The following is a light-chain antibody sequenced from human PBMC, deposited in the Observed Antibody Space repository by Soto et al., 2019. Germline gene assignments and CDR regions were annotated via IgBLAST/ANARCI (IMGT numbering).Light chain of an antibody. CDR2: EVS. CDR1: SSDVGRYNL. V-gene: IGLV2-23*02. CDR3: CSHAGSSTYV. J-gene: IGLJ1*01. Sequence: SALSQRASVSGSPGQSIAISCTGTSSDVGRYNLVSWYQHHPGKAPKLLIYEVSKRPSGVSYRFSGSKSGNTASLTISGLQAEDEADYYCCSHAGSSTYVFGTGTKVTVL.